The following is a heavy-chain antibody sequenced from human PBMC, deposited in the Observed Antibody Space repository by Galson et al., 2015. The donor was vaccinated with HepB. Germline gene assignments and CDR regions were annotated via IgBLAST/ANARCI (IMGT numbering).Heavy chain of an antibody. CDR3: TGGSAWSHFDY. V-gene: IGHV1-8*01. J-gene: IGHJ4*02. CDR2: MNPNSGRT. CDR1: GYNFTSYD. D-gene: IGHD6-19*01. Sequence: SVMVPCKASGYNFTSYDIHWVRQATGQGLEWMGWMNPNSGRTGSAQKFQGRVAMTRTPSISVVYMALSSHRFEDTDVYYCTGGSAWSHFDYWGQGTVVTVSS.